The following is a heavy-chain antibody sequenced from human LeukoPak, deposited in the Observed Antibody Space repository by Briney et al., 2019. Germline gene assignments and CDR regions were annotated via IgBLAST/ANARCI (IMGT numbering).Heavy chain of an antibody. CDR3: ARGYYYGFVFDY. J-gene: IGHJ4*02. V-gene: IGHV3-7*01. D-gene: IGHD3-10*01. Sequence: GGSLRLSCAASGFTFSSYWMTWVRQAPGKGLEWVANIKQDGSEKHYVDSVKGRFTISRDNAENSLYLQMNGLRAEDTAVYYCARGYYYGFVFDYWGQGTLVTVSS. CDR1: GFTFSSYW. CDR2: IKQDGSEK.